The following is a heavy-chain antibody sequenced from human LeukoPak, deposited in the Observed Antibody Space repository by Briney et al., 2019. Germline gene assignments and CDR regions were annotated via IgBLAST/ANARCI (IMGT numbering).Heavy chain of an antibody. CDR1: GFTFSGYG. CDR2: IRYDGSNK. D-gene: IGHD2-2*01. CDR3: AKGGPAAVSNWFDP. J-gene: IGHJ5*02. Sequence: PGGSLRLSCAASGFTFSGYGMHWARQAPGKGLEWVAFIRYDGSNKYYADSVKGRFTISRDNSKNTLYLQMNSLRAEDTAVYYCAKGGPAAVSNWFDPWGQGTLVTVSS. V-gene: IGHV3-30*02.